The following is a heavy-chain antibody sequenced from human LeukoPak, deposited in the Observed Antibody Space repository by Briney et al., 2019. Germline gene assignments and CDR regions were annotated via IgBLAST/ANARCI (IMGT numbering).Heavy chain of an antibody. D-gene: IGHD6-25*01. Sequence: GGSLRLSCAASGFTFSDYYMSWFRQAPGKGLEWLSYISCDNGSIYYADSVRGRFTISRDNAKNSLYLQVNSLRGEDTAVYYCVRAYSRGYSDDFDYWGQGTLVTVSS. J-gene: IGHJ4*02. CDR3: VRAYSRGYSDDFDY. CDR1: GFTFSDYY. CDR2: ISCDNGSI. V-gene: IGHV3-11*01.